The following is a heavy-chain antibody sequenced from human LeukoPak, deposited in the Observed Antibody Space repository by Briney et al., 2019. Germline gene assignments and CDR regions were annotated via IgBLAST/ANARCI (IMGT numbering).Heavy chain of an antibody. J-gene: IGHJ4*02. CDR2: ISYDGSNK. Sequence: GRSLRLSCAASGFTFSSYAMHWVRQAPSKGLEWVAVISYDGSNKYYADSVKGRFTISRDNSKNTLYLQMNSLRAEDTAVYYCARVGEYYYGSGSYPDYWGQGTLVTVSS. D-gene: IGHD3-10*01. V-gene: IGHV3-30-3*01. CDR1: GFTFSSYA. CDR3: ARVGEYYYGSGSYPDY.